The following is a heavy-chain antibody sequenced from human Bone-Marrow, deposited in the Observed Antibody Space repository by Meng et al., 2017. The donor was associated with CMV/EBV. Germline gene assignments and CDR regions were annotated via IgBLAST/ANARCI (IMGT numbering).Heavy chain of an antibody. Sequence: VQPQQWGAGLLKPSETLSLTCAVYGGSFSGYYWSWIRQPPGKGLEWIGEINHSGSTNYNPSLKSRVTISVDTSKNQFSLKLSSVTAADTAVYYCARGVDYYDSSGYYYWGQGTLVTVSS. CDR3: ARGVDYYDSSGYYY. CDR1: GGSFSGYY. D-gene: IGHD3-22*01. CDR2: INHSGST. J-gene: IGHJ4*02. V-gene: IGHV4-34*01.